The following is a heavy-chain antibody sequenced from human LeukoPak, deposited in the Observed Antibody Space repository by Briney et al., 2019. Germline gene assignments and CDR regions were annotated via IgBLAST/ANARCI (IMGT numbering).Heavy chain of an antibody. D-gene: IGHD3-3*01. CDR1: GFTVSSTY. CDR3: ARERAPYYDFWSGYYRDAFDI. J-gene: IGHJ3*02. V-gene: IGHV3-7*03. CDR2: IKQDGSEK. Sequence: PGGSLRLSCAASGFTVSSTYMCWVRQAPGKGLEWVANIKQDGSEKYYVDSVKGRFTISRDNAKNSLYLQMNSLRAEDTAVYYCARERAPYYDFWSGYYRDAFDIWGQGTMVTVSS.